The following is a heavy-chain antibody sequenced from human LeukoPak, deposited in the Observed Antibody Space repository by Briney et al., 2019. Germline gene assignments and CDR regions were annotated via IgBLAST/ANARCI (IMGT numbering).Heavy chain of an antibody. CDR3: ARDSLIVVVPAFDY. Sequence: PGGSLRLSCAASGFTFSSYAMHWVRQAPGKGLEWVAVISYDGSNKYYADSVKGRLTISRDNSKNTLYLQMNSLRAEDTAVYYCARDSLIVVVPAFDYWGQGTLVTVSS. J-gene: IGHJ4*02. D-gene: IGHD2-2*01. CDR1: GFTFSSYA. V-gene: IGHV3-30*04. CDR2: ISYDGSNK.